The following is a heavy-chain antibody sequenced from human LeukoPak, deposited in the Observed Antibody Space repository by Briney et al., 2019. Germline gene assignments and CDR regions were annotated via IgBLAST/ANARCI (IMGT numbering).Heavy chain of an antibody. CDR3: ARGWSSLDV. CDR1: GLTLSSYW. Sequence: GGSLRLSCAASGLTLSSYWMTWVRQAPGKGLEWVAYMKEDGSEIYYLDSVKGRFTISRDNAKNSLYLQMNSLSAEDTAVYFCARGWSSLDVWGHGTTVTVSS. CDR2: MKEDGSEI. J-gene: IGHJ6*02. V-gene: IGHV3-7*01. D-gene: IGHD5/OR15-5a*01.